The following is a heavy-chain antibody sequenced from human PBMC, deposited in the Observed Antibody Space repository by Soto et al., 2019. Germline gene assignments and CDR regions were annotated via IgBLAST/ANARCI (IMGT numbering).Heavy chain of an antibody. V-gene: IGHV1-69*13. CDR2: IIPIFGTA. Sequence: GASVKVSCKASGYTFSSYAISWVRQAPGQGLEWMGGIIPIFGTANYAQKFQGRVTITADESTSTAYMELSSLRSEDTAVYYCARGGCSGGSCYSGGYYYYGMDVWGQGTTVTVSS. CDR1: GYTFSSYA. CDR3: ARGGCSGGSCYSGGYYYYGMDV. J-gene: IGHJ6*02. D-gene: IGHD2-15*01.